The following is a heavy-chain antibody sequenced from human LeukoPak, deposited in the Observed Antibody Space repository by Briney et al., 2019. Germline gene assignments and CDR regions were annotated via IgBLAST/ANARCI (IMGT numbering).Heavy chain of an antibody. CDR2: IIPIFGTA. CDR1: GGTFSSYA. D-gene: IGHD6-19*01. Sequence: ASVKVSCKASGGTFSSYAISWVRQAPGQGLEWMGGIIPIFGTANYAQKFQGRVTITADESTSTAYMELSSLRSDDTAVYYCARGGKQWRGGNYFDSWGQGTLVAVSS. J-gene: IGHJ4*02. CDR3: ARGGKQWRGGNYFDS. V-gene: IGHV1-69*13.